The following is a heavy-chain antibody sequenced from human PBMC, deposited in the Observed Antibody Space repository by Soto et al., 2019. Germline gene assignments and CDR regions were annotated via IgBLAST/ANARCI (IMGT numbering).Heavy chain of an antibody. Sequence: PSQTLSLTGAVYGGSFSGNYWNWILQPPGKWLEWIGETNDRGTTNYNPSLKSRVTISVDTSKNQFSLKLSSVTAADTAVYYCASSGTNYDSSGFYLGYFDYWGQGALVTVSS. J-gene: IGHJ4*02. V-gene: IGHV4-34*01. CDR3: ASSGTNYDSSGFYLGYFDY. CDR1: GGSFSGNY. CDR2: TNDRGTT. D-gene: IGHD3-22*01.